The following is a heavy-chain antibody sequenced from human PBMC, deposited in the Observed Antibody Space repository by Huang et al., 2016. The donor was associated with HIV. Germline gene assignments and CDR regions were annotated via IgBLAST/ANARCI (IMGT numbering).Heavy chain of an antibody. D-gene: IGHD2-8*01. V-gene: IGHV4-34*01. CDR1: GGSVSGFY. CDR2: INPVGNT. CDR3: ARVEYAYGSRRLLY. Sequence: QVQLQQWGAGLLKPSETLSLTCAVYGGSVSGFYWTWIRQPPGTGLEWLGEINPVGNTNYNPSLKSRVTISEDTSKNQLSLKLISVTAADTAMYYCARVEYAYGSRRLLYWGQGTLVTVST. J-gene: IGHJ4*02.